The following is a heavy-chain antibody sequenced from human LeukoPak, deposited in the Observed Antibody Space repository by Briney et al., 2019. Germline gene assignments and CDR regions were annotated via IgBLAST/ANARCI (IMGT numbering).Heavy chain of an antibody. V-gene: IGHV4-34*01. CDR2: INHSGST. CDR1: GGSFSGYY. D-gene: IGHD5-12*01. Sequence: NPSETLSLTCAVYGGSFSGYYWSWIRQPPGKGLEWIGEINHSGSTNYNPSLKSRVTISVDTSKNQFSLKLSSVTAADTAVYYCAREAGNSGYDYDYYYYYYLDVWGKGTTVTVSS. CDR3: AREAGNSGYDYDYYYYYYLDV. J-gene: IGHJ6*03.